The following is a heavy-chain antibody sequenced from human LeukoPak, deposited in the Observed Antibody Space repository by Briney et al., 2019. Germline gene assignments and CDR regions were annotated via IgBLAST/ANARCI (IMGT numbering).Heavy chain of an antibody. J-gene: IGHJ6*02. CDR1: GYSFTSYW. Sequence: GESLKVSCKGSGYSFTSYWIGWVRQMPGKGLEWMGIIYPGDSDTRYSPSFQGQVTISADKSISTAYLQWSSLKASDTAMYYCARQSSSGWYPYYYGTDVWGQGTTVTVSS. V-gene: IGHV5-51*01. CDR2: IYPGDSDT. CDR3: ARQSSSGWYPYYYGTDV. D-gene: IGHD6-19*01.